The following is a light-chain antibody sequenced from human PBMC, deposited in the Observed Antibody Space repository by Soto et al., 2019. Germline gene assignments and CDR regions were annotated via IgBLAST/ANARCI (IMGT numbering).Light chain of an antibody. V-gene: IGKV1-5*03. Sequence: DIQMTQSPSTLSASVGXRVTITCRASQSIKNWLAWYQQKAGEAPKLLIYKASTLESGVPSRFSGSGSGTEFTLTISCLQPDDVATYYCQQYNSYSQFTLGPGTKVDIK. CDR3: QQYNSYSQFT. J-gene: IGKJ3*01. CDR2: KAS. CDR1: QSIKNW.